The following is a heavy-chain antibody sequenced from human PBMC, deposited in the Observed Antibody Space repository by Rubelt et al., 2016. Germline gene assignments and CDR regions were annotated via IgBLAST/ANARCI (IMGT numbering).Heavy chain of an antibody. J-gene: IGHJ4*02. D-gene: IGHD4-17*01. V-gene: IGHV1-69*01. CDR3: ARKSYGDTGYYFDY. CDR1: GYTFTTYY. CDR2: IIPIFGTA. Sequence: QVQLVQSGAEVKNPGASVTVSCETSGYTFTTYYIHWVRQAPGTGLDWMGGIIPIFGTANYAQKFQGRVTITADESTSTAYMELSSLRSEDTAVYYCARKSYGDTGYYFDYWGQGTLVTVSS.